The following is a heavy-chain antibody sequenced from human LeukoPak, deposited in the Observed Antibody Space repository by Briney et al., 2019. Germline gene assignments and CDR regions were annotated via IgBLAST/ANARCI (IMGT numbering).Heavy chain of an antibody. CDR3: TTRPQDLKLAYFDY. CDR2: IKSKTDGGTT. CDR1: GFTFSNAW. D-gene: IGHD6-6*01. J-gene: IGHJ4*02. V-gene: IGHV3-15*01. Sequence: KTGGSLRLSCAASGFTFSNAWMSWVRQAPGKGLEWVGRIKSKTDGGTTDYAAPVKGRFTISRDDSKNTLYLQMNSLKTEDTAVYYCTTRPQDLKLAYFDYWGQGTLVTVS.